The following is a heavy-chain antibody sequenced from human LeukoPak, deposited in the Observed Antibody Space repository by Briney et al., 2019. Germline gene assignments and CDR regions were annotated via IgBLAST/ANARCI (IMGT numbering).Heavy chain of an antibody. CDR1: GFTSSSYA. J-gene: IGHJ4*02. Sequence: GGSLRLSCAASGFTSSSYAMHWVRQAPGKGLEWVAVISYDGSNKYYADSVKGRFTISRDNSKNTLYLQMNSLRAEDTAVYYCARDGSGSYYNPTFDYWGQGTPVTVSS. CDR3: ARDGSGSYYNPTFDY. V-gene: IGHV3-30*04. D-gene: IGHD3-10*01. CDR2: ISYDGSNK.